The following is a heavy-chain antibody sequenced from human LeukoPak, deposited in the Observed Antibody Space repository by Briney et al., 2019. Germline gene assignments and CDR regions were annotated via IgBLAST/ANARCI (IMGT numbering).Heavy chain of an antibody. V-gene: IGHV3-7*01. CDR1: GFTFSNYW. Sequence: GGSLRLSCAASGFTFSNYWVNWVRQAPGKGLEWVANIKQDGSEKYYVDSVKGRFTISRDNAKNSLYLQMNSLRTEDTAVYYCARGGSGYSYGKIDYWGQGTLVTVSS. D-gene: IGHD5-18*01. J-gene: IGHJ4*02. CDR3: ARGGSGYSYGKIDY. CDR2: IKQDGSEK.